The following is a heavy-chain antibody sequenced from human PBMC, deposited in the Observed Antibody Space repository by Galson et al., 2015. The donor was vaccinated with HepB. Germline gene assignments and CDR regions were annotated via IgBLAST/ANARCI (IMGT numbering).Heavy chain of an antibody. CDR2: IFTTGNT. J-gene: IGHJ6*03. CDR3: ARDRPNVWGYYSYYYMDV. CDR1: GDSINRGNYY. D-gene: IGHD3-16*01. Sequence: TLSLTCTVSGDSINRGNYYWNWIRQTAGKGLEWIGRIFTTGNTKYNPSLEGRVIMSGDSSKNQLSLKLSSATAADTGIYYCARDRPNVWGYYSYYYMDVWGKGITVTISS. V-gene: IGHV4-61*02.